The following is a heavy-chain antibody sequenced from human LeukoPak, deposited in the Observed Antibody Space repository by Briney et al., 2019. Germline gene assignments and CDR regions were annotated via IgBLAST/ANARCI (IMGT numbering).Heavy chain of an antibody. D-gene: IGHD6-13*01. CDR1: GFTFSSYE. CDR3: ARGPGSATADGLGWFDP. V-gene: IGHV3-48*03. J-gene: IGHJ5*02. CDR2: ISSSGSTI. Sequence: GGSLRLSCAASGFTFSSYEMNWVRQAPGKGLEWVSYISSSGSTIYYADSVKGRFTISRDNAKNSLYLQMNSLRAEDTAVYYCARGPGSATADGLGWFDPWGQGTLVTVSS.